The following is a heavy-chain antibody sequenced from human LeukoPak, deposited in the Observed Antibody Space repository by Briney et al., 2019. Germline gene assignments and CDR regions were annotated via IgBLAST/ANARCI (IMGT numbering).Heavy chain of an antibody. CDR1: GFTFSNYW. CDR2: INEDETER. J-gene: IGHJ4*02. Sequence: GGSLRLSCVASGFTFSNYWMSWLRQTPGKGLEWVANINEDETERYYVASVEGRFTVSRDNGKNSLYLQMNGLRAEDSAVFYCARAQTATYNVFADFWGQGTLVTVSS. D-gene: IGHD3-3*01. CDR3: ARAQTATYNVFADF. V-gene: IGHV3-7*01.